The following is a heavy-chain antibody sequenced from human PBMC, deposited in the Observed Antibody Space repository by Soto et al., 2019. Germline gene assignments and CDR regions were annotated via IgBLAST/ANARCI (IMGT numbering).Heavy chain of an antibody. CDR3: ARDRDSSGWNDY. CDR1: GFIFRTFS. V-gene: IGHV3-48*01. D-gene: IGHD6-19*01. CDR2: ISSSSTTV. Sequence: EVQLVESGGGLVQPGGSLRLSCAASGFIFRTFSMNWVRQAPGKGLEWISYISSSSTTVHYADSVKGRFTISRDNVKNSLYLQMESLRAEDTAVYYCARDRDSSGWNDYWGQGTLVTVSS. J-gene: IGHJ4*02.